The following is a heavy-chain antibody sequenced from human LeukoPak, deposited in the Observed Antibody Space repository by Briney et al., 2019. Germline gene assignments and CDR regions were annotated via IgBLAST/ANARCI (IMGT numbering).Heavy chain of an antibody. V-gene: IGHV4-38-2*02. CDR2: IYHSGST. D-gene: IGHD5-18*01. Sequence: SETLSLTCTVSGYSISSGYYWGWIRQPPGKGLEWIGSIYHSGSTYYNPSLKSRVTISVDTSKNQFSLKLSSVTAADTAVYYCARLYSYVYYFDYWGQGTLVTVSS. CDR3: ARLYSYVYYFDY. CDR1: GYSISSGYY. J-gene: IGHJ4*02.